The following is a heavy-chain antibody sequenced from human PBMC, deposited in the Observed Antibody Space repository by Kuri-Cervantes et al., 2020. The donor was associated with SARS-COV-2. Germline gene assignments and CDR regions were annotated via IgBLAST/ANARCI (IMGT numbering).Heavy chain of an antibody. D-gene: IGHD3-22*01. Sequence: ASVKVSCKASGYTFTGYYMHWVRQAPGQGLEWMGIINPSGGSTSYAQKFQGRVTMTRDTSTSTVYMELSSLRSEDTAAYYCARKAYYYDSREAFDIWGQGTMVTVSS. CDR3: ARKAYYYDSREAFDI. CDR2: INPSGGST. J-gene: IGHJ3*02. CDR1: GYTFTGYY. V-gene: IGHV1-46*01.